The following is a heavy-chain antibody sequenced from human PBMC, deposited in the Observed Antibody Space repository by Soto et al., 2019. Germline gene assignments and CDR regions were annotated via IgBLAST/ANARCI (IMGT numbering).Heavy chain of an antibody. J-gene: IGHJ4*02. V-gene: IGHV3-7*01. CDR3: ARLRGDYFDN. CDR1: GFTFSAYW. Sequence: EVQLVESGEGLVQPGGSLRLSCVASGFTFSAYWMTWVRQAPGKGLEWLANIKEDGSETHDLDGRFAISRDNAKNSLFLQLSSLRAEDTAVYYCARLRGDYFDNWGQGTLVTVSS. CDR2: IKEDGSET.